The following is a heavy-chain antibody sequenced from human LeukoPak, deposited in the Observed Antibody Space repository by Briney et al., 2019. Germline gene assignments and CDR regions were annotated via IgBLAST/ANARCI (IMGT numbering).Heavy chain of an antibody. Sequence: ASVKVSCKASGYTFTSYDINWVRQAPGQGLEWVGWISTYNGNTNYAQNLQGRVTMTTDTSTNTAYMELRSLRSDDTAVYYCARDTRGNEYYYYYYMDVWGKGTTVTVSS. CDR1: GYTFTSYD. V-gene: IGHV1-18*01. CDR3: ARDTRGNEYYYYYYMDV. CDR2: ISTYNGNT. J-gene: IGHJ6*03. D-gene: IGHD1-1*01.